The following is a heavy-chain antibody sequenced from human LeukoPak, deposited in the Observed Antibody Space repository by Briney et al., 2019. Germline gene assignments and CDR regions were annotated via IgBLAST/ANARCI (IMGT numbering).Heavy chain of an antibody. J-gene: IGHJ4*02. CDR3: ARELKGGYFDY. Sequence: ASVKVSCKASGYTFTSYYIHWVRQAPGQGLGWMGIIRPSSGVTTYAQNFQGRVTMTRDTSTSTVYMELSSLRSEDTAVYYCARELKGGYFDYWGQGTLVTVSS. D-gene: IGHD3-16*01. CDR1: GYTFTSYY. V-gene: IGHV1-46*01. CDR2: IRPSSGVT.